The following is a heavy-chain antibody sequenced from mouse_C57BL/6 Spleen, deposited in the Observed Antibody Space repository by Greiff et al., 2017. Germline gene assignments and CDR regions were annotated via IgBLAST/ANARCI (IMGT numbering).Heavy chain of an antibody. CDR3: AREGGMVTTKDY. D-gene: IGHD2-2*01. J-gene: IGHJ2*01. V-gene: IGHV1-81*01. CDR2: IYPRSGNT. CDR1: GYTFTSYG. Sequence: QVQLKQSGAELARPGASVKLSCKASGYTFTSYGISWVKQRTGQGLEWIGEIYPRSGNTYYNEKFKGKATLTADKSSSTAYMELRSLTSEDSAVYFCAREGGMVTTKDYWGQGTTLTVSS.